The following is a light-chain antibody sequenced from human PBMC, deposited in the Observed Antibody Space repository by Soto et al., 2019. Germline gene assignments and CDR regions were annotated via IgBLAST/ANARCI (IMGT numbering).Light chain of an antibody. CDR3: QHYNSYSEA. Sequence: DIQMTQPPSTLSASVGDRVSITCRASQSLNSWLAWYQQKPGKAPKLLIYKTSTLESGVPSRFSGSGSGTEFTLTISNLQPDDFATYYCQHYNSYSEAFGQGTKVDIK. V-gene: IGKV1-5*03. CDR1: QSLNSW. J-gene: IGKJ1*01. CDR2: KTS.